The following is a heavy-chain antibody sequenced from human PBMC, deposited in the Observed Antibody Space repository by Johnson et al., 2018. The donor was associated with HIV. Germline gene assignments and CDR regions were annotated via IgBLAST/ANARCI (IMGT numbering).Heavy chain of an antibody. Sequence: VQLVESGGGLVQPGGSLRLSCAASGFTFDSYWMSWVRQAPGKGLAWVANIKHDGGEKYYVDSVKGRFTISRDNATNSLYLQMNSLRGEDTAVYYSARRRVAGDDAFDIGGQGTMVTVSS. CDR2: IKHDGGEK. V-gene: IGHV3-7*01. CDR3: ARRRVAGDDAFDI. D-gene: IGHD6-19*01. CDR1: GFTFDSYW. J-gene: IGHJ3*02.